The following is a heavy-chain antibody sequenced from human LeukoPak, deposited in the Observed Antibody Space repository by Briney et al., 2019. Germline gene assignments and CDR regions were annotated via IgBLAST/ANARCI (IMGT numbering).Heavy chain of an antibody. CDR1: GGSISSYY. Sequence: KSSETLSLTCTVSGGSISSYYWSWILQPPGKGLEWIGYIYYSGSTNYNPSLKSRVTISVDTSKNQLSLKLSSVTAADTAVYYCARRDYGEHFDYWGQGTLVTVSS. CDR2: IYYSGST. CDR3: ARRDYGEHFDY. D-gene: IGHD4-17*01. V-gene: IGHV4-59*01. J-gene: IGHJ4*02.